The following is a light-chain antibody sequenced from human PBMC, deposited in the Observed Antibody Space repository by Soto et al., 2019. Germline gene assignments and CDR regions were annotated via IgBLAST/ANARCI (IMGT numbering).Light chain of an antibody. CDR1: QTINSY. Sequence: DIQMTQSPSSLSASVGYRGTITCRASQTINSYLNWYQQKPGKAPRLLIYAASTLQSGVPSGFSGSGSGTDFALTISSLQPEDFATYYCQQSYITPWTFGQGTKADI. V-gene: IGKV1-39*01. CDR3: QQSYITPWT. J-gene: IGKJ1*01. CDR2: AAS.